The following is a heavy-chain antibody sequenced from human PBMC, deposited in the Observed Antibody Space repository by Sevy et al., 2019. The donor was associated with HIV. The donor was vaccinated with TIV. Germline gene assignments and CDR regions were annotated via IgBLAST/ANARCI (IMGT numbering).Heavy chain of an antibody. V-gene: IGHV3-7*03. CDR3: ARDCNSASCLWGLDV. Sequence: GGSLRLSCAASGFTFSNYWMTWVRQAPGKGLEWVANIKRDGSEKYYVDSVKGRFTISRDNAKNSLYLQMNSPRAEDTALYYCARDCNSASCLWGLDVWGQGTTVTVSS. CDR2: IKRDGSEK. J-gene: IGHJ6*02. CDR1: GFTFSNYW. D-gene: IGHD2-2*01.